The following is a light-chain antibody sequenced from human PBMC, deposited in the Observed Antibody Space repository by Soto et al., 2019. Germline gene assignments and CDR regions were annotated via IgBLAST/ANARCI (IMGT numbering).Light chain of an antibody. V-gene: IGLV2-14*01. CDR2: EVS. J-gene: IGLJ1*01. Sequence: QSAPTQPASVSGSPGQSITISCTGTSSDVGGYNYVSWYQLHPGKAPKLMVYEVSNRPSGVSNRFSGSKSGNTASLTISGLQAEDEADYYCSSYTSSTAYVFGTGTKV. CDR3: SSYTSSTAYV. CDR1: SSDVGGYNY.